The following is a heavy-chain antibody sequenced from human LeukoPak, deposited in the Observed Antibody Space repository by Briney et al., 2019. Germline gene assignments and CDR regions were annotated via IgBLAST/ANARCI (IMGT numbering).Heavy chain of an antibody. V-gene: IGHV3-48*01. CDR3: AREVGTPQAFDI. CDR1: RFTFSNYG. Sequence: GGPLRLSCAASRFTFSNYGVNWVRRAPGKGLEWVSYINSRSSTIYYADSVRGRFTISRDNAKNSLYLQMNSLKAEDTAIYYCAREVGTPQAFDIWGQGTMVTVSS. CDR2: INSRSSTI. D-gene: IGHD1-26*01. J-gene: IGHJ3*02.